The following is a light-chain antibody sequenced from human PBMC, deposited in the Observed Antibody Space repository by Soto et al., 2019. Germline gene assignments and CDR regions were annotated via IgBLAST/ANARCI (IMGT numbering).Light chain of an antibody. V-gene: IGLV4-69*01. J-gene: IGLJ3*02. CDR1: SGHSSYA. CDR2: VNSDGSH. Sequence: QPVLTQSPSASASLGASVKLTCTLSSGHSSYAITWHQQQPEKGPRYLMKVNSDGSHIKGDGIPDRFSGSSSGAERYLTISSLQSEDEADYYCQTWGSGPWVFGGGTQLTVL. CDR3: QTWGSGPWV.